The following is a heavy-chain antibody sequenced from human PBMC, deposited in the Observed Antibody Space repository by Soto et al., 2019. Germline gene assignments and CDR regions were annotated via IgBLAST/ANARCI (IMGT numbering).Heavy chain of an antibody. D-gene: IGHD3-3*01. V-gene: IGHV4-34*01. CDR2: INHSGST. Sequence: SETLSLTCAVYGGSFSGYYWSWIRQTTGKGLEWIGEINHSGSTNYNPSLKSRVTISVDTSKNQFSLKLSSVTAADTAVYYCAVTYYDFWSGYYTDDYWGQGTLVTVSS. J-gene: IGHJ4*02. CDR1: GGSFSGYY. CDR3: AVTYYDFWSGYYTDDY.